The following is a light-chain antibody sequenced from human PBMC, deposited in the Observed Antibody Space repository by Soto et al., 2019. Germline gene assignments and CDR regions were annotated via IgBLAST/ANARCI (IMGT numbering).Light chain of an antibody. V-gene: IGLV1-40*01. J-gene: IGLJ1*01. CDR1: SSNIGAGYD. Sequence: QSVLTQPPSVSGAPGQRVTISCTGSSSNIGAGYDLHWYRQLPGTAPKLLIYDDNNRPSGVPDRFSGSKSGTSASLAISGLQAEDEADYYCRSYDSSLSGYVFGTGTKVTVL. CDR2: DDN. CDR3: RSYDSSLSGYV.